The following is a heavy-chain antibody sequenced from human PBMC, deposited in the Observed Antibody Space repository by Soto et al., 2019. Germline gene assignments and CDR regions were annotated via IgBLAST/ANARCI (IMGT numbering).Heavy chain of an antibody. CDR2: IIPIFMTT. J-gene: IGHJ4*02. D-gene: IGHD6-6*01. CDR3: ARPSGLLGQFSALVDY. CDR1: GGSFSNSA. V-gene: IGHV1-69*18. Sequence: QVQLVQSGSEVRRPGSSVKVSCKASGGSFSNSAIAWVRQAPGQGLEWLGMIIPIFMTTNYAQKFKDRLTITADGSTSTAYMELSGLKSEDTAVYFCARPSGLLGQFSALVDYWGQGTLVTVSS.